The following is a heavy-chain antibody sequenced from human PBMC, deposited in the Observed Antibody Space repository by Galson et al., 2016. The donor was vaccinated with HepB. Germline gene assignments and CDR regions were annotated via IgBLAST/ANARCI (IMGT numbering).Heavy chain of an antibody. V-gene: IGHV4-34*01. CDR1: GGSFSGYY. J-gene: IGHJ4*02. D-gene: IGHD5-18*01. CDR3: ARQGDIGYCYGR. Sequence: SETLSLTCAVYGGSFSGYYWSWIRQPPGKGLEWIGEINHRGSTNYNPSLKSRVTISVGTSENRFSLRLSSVTAADTAVYYCARQGDIGYCYGRWGQGTLVTVSS. CDR2: INHRGST.